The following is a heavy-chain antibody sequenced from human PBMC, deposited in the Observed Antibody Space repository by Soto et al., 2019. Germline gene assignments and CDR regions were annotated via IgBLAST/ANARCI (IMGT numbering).Heavy chain of an antibody. CDR3: ARNVAARYYYYYGMDV. CDR2: ISSSGSTI. D-gene: IGHD6-6*01. V-gene: IGHV3-11*01. Sequence: PGGSLRLSCAASGFTFSDYYISWIRQAPGKGLEWVSYISSSGSTIYYADSVKGRFTISRDNAKNSLYLQMNSPRAEDTAVYYCARNVAARYYYYYGMDVWGQGTTVTV. J-gene: IGHJ6*02. CDR1: GFTFSDYY.